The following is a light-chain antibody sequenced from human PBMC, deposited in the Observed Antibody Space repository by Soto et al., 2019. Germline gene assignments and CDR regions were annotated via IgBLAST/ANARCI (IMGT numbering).Light chain of an antibody. CDR3: QSFDSHVLGLL. V-gene: IGLV2-23*01. J-gene: IGLJ2*01. Sequence: QSALTQPASVSGSPGQSITISCTGTSSDIGGYILVSWYQQEPGKAPKLMIYEGRKRPSGVSNRFSGSKSGNTASLTISGLQAEDEADYYCQSFDSHVLGLLFGVGTKLTVL. CDR2: EGR. CDR1: SSDIGGYIL.